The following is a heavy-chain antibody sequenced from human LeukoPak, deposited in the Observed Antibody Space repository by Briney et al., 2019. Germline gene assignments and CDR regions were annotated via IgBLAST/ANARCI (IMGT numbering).Heavy chain of an antibody. Sequence: GGSLRLSCIASGLTSSIFEMNWVRQAPGKGLEWVSYISNSGSTTDYADAVKGRFTISRDNAKNSLYLQMSSLRVEDTAVYYCVRGGGPSYKYNAFDIWGQGTMVTVS. CDR2: ISNSGSTT. D-gene: IGHD2-15*01. J-gene: IGHJ3*02. V-gene: IGHV3-48*03. CDR3: VRGGGPSYKYNAFDI. CDR1: GLTSSIFE.